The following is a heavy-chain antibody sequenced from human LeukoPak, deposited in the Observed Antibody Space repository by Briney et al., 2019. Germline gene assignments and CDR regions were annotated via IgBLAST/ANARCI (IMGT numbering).Heavy chain of an antibody. CDR3: ARDRDRDY. V-gene: IGHV3-48*01. Sequence: GGSLRLSCEASGFTFSNYWMNWVRQAPGKGLEWVSYISSSSSTIYYADSVKGRFTISRDNAKNSLYLQMNSLRAEDTAVYYCARDRDRDYWGQGTLVTVSS. CDR1: GFTFSNYW. J-gene: IGHJ4*02. D-gene: IGHD1-14*01. CDR2: ISSSSSTI.